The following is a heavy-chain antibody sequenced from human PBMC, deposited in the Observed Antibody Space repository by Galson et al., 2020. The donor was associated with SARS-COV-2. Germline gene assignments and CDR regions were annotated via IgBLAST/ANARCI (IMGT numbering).Heavy chain of an antibody. Sequence: SQTPPLTCSVSGGSISSGAYNQSWIRQSPGKGLEWIGFIFYSGNIHYYNPSLNRRVTISIDTSKNHFSLTLSSVTAADTAVYYWARVTMLRGAINWFDLWCQGTLVTVSS. CDR3: ARVTMLRGAINWFDL. CDR1: GGSISSGAYN. J-gene: IGHJ5*02. V-gene: IGHV4-31*03. D-gene: IGHD3-10*01. CDR2: IFYSGNI.